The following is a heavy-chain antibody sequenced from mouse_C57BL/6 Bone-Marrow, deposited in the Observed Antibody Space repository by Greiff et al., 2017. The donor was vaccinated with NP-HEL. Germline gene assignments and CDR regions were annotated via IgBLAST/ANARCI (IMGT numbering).Heavy chain of an antibody. CDR3: ARKDYYGSSYFAY. V-gene: IGHV1-85*01. CDR2: IYPRDGST. J-gene: IGHJ3*01. CDR1: GYTFTSYD. Sequence: QVQLKESGPELVKPGASVKLSCKASGYTFTSYDINWVKQRPGQGLEWIGWIYPRDGSTKYNEKFKGKATLTVDTSSSTAYMELHSLTSEDSAVYFCARKDYYGSSYFAYWGQGTLVTVSA. D-gene: IGHD1-1*01.